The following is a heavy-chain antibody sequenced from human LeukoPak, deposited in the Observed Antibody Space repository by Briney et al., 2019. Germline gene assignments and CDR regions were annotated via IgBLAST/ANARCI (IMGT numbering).Heavy chain of an antibody. D-gene: IGHD2-2*02. CDR1: GYTFTSYY. J-gene: IGHJ6*03. CDR3: ARDQNVVVPAAIRGGNYYYYYMDV. V-gene: IGHV1-46*01. CDR2: INPSGGST. Sequence: ASVKVSCKASGYTFTSYYMLWVRQAPGQGLEWMGIINPSGGSTSYAQKFQGRVTMTRDTSTSTVYMELSSLRFEDTAVYYCARDQNVVVPAAIRGGNYYYYYMDVWGKGTTVTVSS.